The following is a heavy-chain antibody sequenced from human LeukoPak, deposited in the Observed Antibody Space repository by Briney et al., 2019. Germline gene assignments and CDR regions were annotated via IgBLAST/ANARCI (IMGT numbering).Heavy chain of an antibody. D-gene: IGHD1-1*01. J-gene: IGHJ6*02. CDR1: GYMFTNYA. CDR3: SRDRWHCRVNCDSVYYYSLDV. CDR2: INPGNGDT. V-gene: IGHV1-3*01. Sequence: ASVKVSCKASGYMFTNYAVQWVRQAPGQRLEWLGWINPGNGDTRYSQKFQGRVTITGDTPATTVYMELNSLTAEDTAAYYCSRDRWHCRVNCDSVYYYSLDVWGQGTTVAVSS.